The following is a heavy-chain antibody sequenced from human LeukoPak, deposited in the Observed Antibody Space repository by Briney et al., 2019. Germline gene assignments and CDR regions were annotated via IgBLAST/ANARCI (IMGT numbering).Heavy chain of an antibody. J-gene: IGHJ3*02. CDR1: GGSFSGYY. Sequence: SETLSLTCAVYGGSFSGYYWSWIRQPPGKGLEWIGEINHSGSTNYNPSLKSRVTISVDTSKNQFSLKLTYVTAADTAVYYCARRREGAFDIWGQGTLVTVSS. V-gene: IGHV4-34*01. CDR3: ARRREGAFDI. CDR2: INHSGST.